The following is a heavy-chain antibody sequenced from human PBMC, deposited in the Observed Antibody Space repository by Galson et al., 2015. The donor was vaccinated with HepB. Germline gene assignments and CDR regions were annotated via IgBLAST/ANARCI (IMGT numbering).Heavy chain of an antibody. CDR2: ISWEDNK. CDR3: AHTARYSNTWWSGHYFDY. V-gene: IGHV2-5*02. D-gene: IGHD6-13*01. Sequence: PALVKPTQTLTLTCTLSGLSLSTSGMTVGWTRQPPGRALEWLAFISWEDNKRYTHSLRNRPSISTDTSTTQVVLALTNVDPEDTATYYCAHTARYSNTWWSGHYFDYWGQGTLVTVSS. CDR1: GLSLSTSGMT. J-gene: IGHJ4*02.